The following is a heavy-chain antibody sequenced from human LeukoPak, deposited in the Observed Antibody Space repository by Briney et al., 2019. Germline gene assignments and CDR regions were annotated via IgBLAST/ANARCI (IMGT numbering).Heavy chain of an antibody. CDR3: VRDLKATY. CDR2: ISSSGSSV. J-gene: IGHJ4*02. Sequence: GGSLRLSCAASGFTFSSFEMNWLRQAPGKGLEGVSYISSSGSSVYYADSVKGRFTISRDNAKNSAYLQMNSLRAEDTAVYYCVRDLKATYWGQGTLVTVSS. D-gene: IGHD5-12*01. V-gene: IGHV3-48*03. CDR1: GFTFSSFE.